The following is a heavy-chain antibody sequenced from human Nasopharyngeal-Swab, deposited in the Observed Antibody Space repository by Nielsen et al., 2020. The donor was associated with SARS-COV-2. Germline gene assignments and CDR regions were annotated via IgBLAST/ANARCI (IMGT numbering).Heavy chain of an antibody. CDR2: ISHNSGT. J-gene: IGHJ4*02. Sequence: GSLRLSCTVSGVSITSQYWSWIRQPPGKGLEWIGYISHNSGTSYNPSLKSRVTMFMDTSKNQFSLKLSSVTAADTAVYYCARIVTGTPTQYYFDYWGQGTLVTVSS. V-gene: IGHV4-59*11. CDR1: GVSITSQY. CDR3: ARIVTGTPTQYYFDY. D-gene: IGHD1-7*01.